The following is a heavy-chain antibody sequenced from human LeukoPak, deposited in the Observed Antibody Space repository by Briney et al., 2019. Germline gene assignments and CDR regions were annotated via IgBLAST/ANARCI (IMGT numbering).Heavy chain of an antibody. CDR1: GGSFSGYY. V-gene: IGHV4-34*01. J-gene: IGHJ4*02. Sequence: KSSETLSLTCAVYGGSFSGYYWSWIRQPPGKGLEWIGEINHSGSTNYNPSLKSRVTISVDTSKNQFSLKLSSVTAADTAVYYCARVSVRQKISSQQPGDFDYWGQGTLVTVSS. CDR2: INHSGST. D-gene: IGHD6-13*01. CDR3: ARVSVRQKISSQQPGDFDY.